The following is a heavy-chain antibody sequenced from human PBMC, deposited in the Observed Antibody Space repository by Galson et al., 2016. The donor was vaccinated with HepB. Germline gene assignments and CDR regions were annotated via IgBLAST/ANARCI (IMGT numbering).Heavy chain of an antibody. CDR3: VRWGMLVITLDH. CDR1: GFTFRSAA. D-gene: IGHD2-8*01. J-gene: IGHJ5*02. V-gene: IGHV3-33*01. CDR2: ISTDGSVR. Sequence: SLRLPCAVSGFTFRSAAMQCARQAPGQGLEWVAVISTDGSVRYYAASVKGRFTISRDDSKNMVYLQMNSVRGEDTAVYYCVRWGMLVITLDHWGQGTLVTVSS.